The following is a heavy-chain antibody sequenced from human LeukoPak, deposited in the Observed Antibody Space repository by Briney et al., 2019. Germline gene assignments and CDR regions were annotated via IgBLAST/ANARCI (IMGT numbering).Heavy chain of an antibody. CDR3: ARDRKYCSGGSCYPPELYYYYGMDV. D-gene: IGHD2-15*01. CDR2: IIPNFGTA. V-gene: IGHV1-69*13. J-gene: IGHJ6*02. CDR1: GGTFSSYA. Sequence: SVKASCKASGGTFSSYAISWVRQAPGQGLEWMGGIIPNFGTANYAQKFQGRVTITADESTSTAYMELSSLRSEDTAVYYCARDRKYCSGGSCYPPELYYYYGMDVWGQGTTVTVSS.